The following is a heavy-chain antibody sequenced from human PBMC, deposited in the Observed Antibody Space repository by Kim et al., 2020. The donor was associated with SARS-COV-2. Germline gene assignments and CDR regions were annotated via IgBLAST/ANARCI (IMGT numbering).Heavy chain of an antibody. CDR3: ARRSVLWYTYGMDV. CDR2: IYYSGST. D-gene: IGHD3-10*01. Sequence: SETLSLTCTVSGGSISSSSYYWGWIRQPPGKGLEWIGSIYYSGSTYYNPSLKSRVTISVDTSKNQFSLKLSSVTAADTAVYYCARRSVLWYTYGMDVWGQGTTVTVSS. CDR1: GGSISSSSYY. V-gene: IGHV4-39*01. J-gene: IGHJ6*02.